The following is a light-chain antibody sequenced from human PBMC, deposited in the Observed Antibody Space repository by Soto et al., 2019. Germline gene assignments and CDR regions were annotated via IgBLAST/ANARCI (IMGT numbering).Light chain of an antibody. CDR1: SSDVGGYNY. J-gene: IGLJ2*01. Sequence: QSALTQPASVSGSPGQSITISCTGTSSDVGGYNYVSWYQQHPGKAPKLMIYNVSNRPSGVSNRFSGSKSGNTASLTISGLQAEDEGHYYCSSFTSTNTLLFGGGTKLTVL. CDR2: NVS. V-gene: IGLV2-14*01. CDR3: SSFTSTNTLL.